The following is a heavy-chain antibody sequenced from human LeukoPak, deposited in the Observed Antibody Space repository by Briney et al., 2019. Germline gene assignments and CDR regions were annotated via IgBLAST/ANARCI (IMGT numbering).Heavy chain of an antibody. V-gene: IGHV4-59*08. CDR2: IYYSGST. D-gene: IGHD5-18*01. Sequence: SETLSLTCTVSGGSISSYYWSWIRQPPGKGLEWIGYIYYSGSTNYNPSLKSRVTISVDTSKNQFSLKLSSVTAADTAVYYCARHNPVDKAMVPHFVFYRMDVWGQGTTVTVSS. CDR1: GGSISSYY. CDR3: ARHNPVDKAMVPHFVFYRMDV. J-gene: IGHJ6*02.